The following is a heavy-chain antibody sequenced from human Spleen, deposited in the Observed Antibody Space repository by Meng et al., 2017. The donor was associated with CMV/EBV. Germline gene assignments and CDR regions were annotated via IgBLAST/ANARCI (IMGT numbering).Heavy chain of an antibody. Sequence: GESLKISCAASGFSFSQSWIHWVRQAPGKGLMWVSRIDRDGAVTNYADSVKGRFIIPRDNGKNTVSLEMNSLRVEDTAVYFCARLTASIHYSDDLWGRGTLVTVSS. V-gene: IGHV3-74*01. CDR2: IDRDGAVT. CDR1: GFSFSQSW. J-gene: IGHJ5*02. CDR3: ARLTASIHYSDDL. D-gene: IGHD2-21*01.